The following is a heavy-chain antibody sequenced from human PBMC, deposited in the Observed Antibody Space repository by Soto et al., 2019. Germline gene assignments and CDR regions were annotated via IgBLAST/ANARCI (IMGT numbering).Heavy chain of an antibody. CDR2: ISGRGDST. D-gene: IGHD5-12*01. V-gene: IGHV3-23*01. Sequence: EVQLLESGGGLVQPGGSLRLSCAASRLTFSRYAMSWVRQAPGKGMEWVSGISGRGDSTYYADSVKGRFTISRDNSNNTLFLQMNNLRAEDTAVYYFAKAFYREEDGYNSFDYWGQGTLVTVSS. CDR1: RLTFSRYA. CDR3: AKAFYREEDGYNSFDY. J-gene: IGHJ4*02.